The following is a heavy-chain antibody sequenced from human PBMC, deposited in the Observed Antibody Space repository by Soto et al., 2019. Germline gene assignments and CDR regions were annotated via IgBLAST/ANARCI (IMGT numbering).Heavy chain of an antibody. CDR2: TSAYTGNT. J-gene: IGHJ4*02. V-gene: IGHV1-18*04. CDR1: GYTFTSYG. D-gene: IGHD3-3*01. CDR3: ARQYYDFWCGYSEY. Sequence: QVQLVQSGAEVKKPGASVKVSCKASGYTFTSYGISWVRQAPGQGLEWMGWTSAYTGNTNYAQKLQGRVTMTTDTSTSTAYMELRSLRSDDTAVYYGARQYYDFWCGYSEYWGQGTLVTVSS.